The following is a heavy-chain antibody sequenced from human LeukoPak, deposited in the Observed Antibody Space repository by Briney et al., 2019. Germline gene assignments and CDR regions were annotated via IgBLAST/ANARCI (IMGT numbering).Heavy chain of an antibody. CDR3: ARGPHTSGWPQHYY. Sequence: ASVKVSCKASGYTFTSYDINWVRQATGQGLEWMGWMSPNSGNTGYAQKFQGRVTMTRNTSINTAYMELSSLRSEDTAVYFCARGPHTSGWPQHYYWGQGTLVTVSS. V-gene: IGHV1-8*01. D-gene: IGHD6-19*01. J-gene: IGHJ4*02. CDR2: MSPNSGNT. CDR1: GYTFTSYD.